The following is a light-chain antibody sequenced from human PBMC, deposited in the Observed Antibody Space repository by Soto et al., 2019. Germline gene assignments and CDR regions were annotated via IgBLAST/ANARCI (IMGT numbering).Light chain of an antibody. Sequence: DIQMTQSPSSLSASVGDRVTITCRASQNIRNYLNWYQQKPGKAPKLLIYAASSLHSGVPSRFSGSGSGTDFTLTISSLQPEDFATYYCQQSYSTPSITFGQGTRLEIK. J-gene: IGKJ5*01. CDR1: QNIRNY. CDR2: AAS. CDR3: QQSYSTPSIT. V-gene: IGKV1-39*01.